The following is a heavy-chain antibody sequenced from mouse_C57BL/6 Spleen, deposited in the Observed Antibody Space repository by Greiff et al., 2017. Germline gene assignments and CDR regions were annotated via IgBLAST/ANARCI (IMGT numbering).Heavy chain of an antibody. V-gene: IGHV3-8*01. CDR1: GYSITSDY. Sequence: EVKLQESGPGLAKPSQTLSLTCSVTGYSITSDYWNWIRKFPGNKLEYMGYISYSGSTYYNPSLKSRISITRDTSKNQYYLQLKSVTTEDTATFYCARSYGSSFYYYAMDYWGQGTSVTVSS. CDR3: ARSYGSSFYYYAMDY. CDR2: ISYSGST. D-gene: IGHD1-1*01. J-gene: IGHJ4*01.